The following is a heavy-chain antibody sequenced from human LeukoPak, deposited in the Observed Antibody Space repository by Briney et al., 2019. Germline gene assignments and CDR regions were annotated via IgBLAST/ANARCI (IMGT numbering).Heavy chain of an antibody. Sequence: PSETLSLTCTVSGSSINDYYWSWVRQSPEKGLEWIGNIYYTGDTNYNPTLKGRVTISVNTSRSQFSLKLTSVTAADTAVYYCARGTLRWRLDQWGQGTPVTVSS. CDR3: ARGTLRWRLDQ. CDR1: GSSINDYY. CDR2: IYYTGDT. D-gene: IGHD4-23*01. J-gene: IGHJ4*02. V-gene: IGHV4-59*01.